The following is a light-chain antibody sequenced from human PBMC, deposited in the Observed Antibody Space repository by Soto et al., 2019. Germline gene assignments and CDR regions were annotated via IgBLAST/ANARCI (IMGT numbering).Light chain of an antibody. CDR3: QQYNSWPLT. V-gene: IGKV3-20*01. Sequence: EIVLTQSPGTLSLSPEERATLSCRASQSVSSSYLAWYQQKPGQAPRLLIYGASSRATGIPDRFSGSGSGTDFTLTISSLQSEDFAVYYCQQYNSWPLTFGGGTKVDIK. CDR2: GAS. CDR1: QSVSSSY. J-gene: IGKJ4*01.